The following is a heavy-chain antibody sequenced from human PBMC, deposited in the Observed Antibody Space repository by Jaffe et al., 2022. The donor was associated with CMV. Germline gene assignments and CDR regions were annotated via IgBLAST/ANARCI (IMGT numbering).Heavy chain of an antibody. CDR3: ARDVTMVRGVIPFDY. D-gene: IGHD3-10*01. CDR2: ISSSSSTI. Sequence: EVQLVESGGGLVQPGGSLRLSCAASGFTFSSYSMNWVRQAPGKGLEWVSYISSSSSTIYYADSVKGRFTISRDNAKNSLYLQMNSLRDEDTAVYYCARDVTMVRGVIPFDYWGQGTLVTVSS. CDR1: GFTFSSYS. V-gene: IGHV3-48*02. J-gene: IGHJ4*02.